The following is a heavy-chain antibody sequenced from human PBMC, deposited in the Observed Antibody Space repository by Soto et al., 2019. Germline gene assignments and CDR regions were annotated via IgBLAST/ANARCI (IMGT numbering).Heavy chain of an antibody. D-gene: IGHD6-13*01. CDR1: GFTFSSFG. CDR3: ARESSSSSYGMDV. CDR2: IWYDGSDK. Sequence: QVQLVESGGGMVQPGRSLRLSCAASGFTFSSFGMHWVRQAPGKGLEWVAVIWYDGSDKYYADSVKGRFTISRDNSQNTLYLQMNSLRAEDTAVYYCARESSSSSYGMDVWGQGTTVTVSS. V-gene: IGHV3-33*01. J-gene: IGHJ6*02.